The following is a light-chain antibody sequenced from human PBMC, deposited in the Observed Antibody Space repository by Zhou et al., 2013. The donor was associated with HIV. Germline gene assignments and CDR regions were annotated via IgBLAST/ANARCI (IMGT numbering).Light chain of an antibody. J-gene: IGKJ1*01. Sequence: DIQMAQSPSSLSTSVGDRVTITCRASQNMSGYLNWYQQKPGKAPKLLIYAASSLYSGVPSRFSGSGSGTEFTLTISSLQPEDFATYYCLQHNSSPPTFGQGTKVEIK. V-gene: IGKV1-17*01. CDR2: AAS. CDR3: LQHNSSPPT. CDR1: QNMSGY.